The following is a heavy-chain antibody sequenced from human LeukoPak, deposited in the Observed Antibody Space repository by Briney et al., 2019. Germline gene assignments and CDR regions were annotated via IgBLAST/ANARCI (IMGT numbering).Heavy chain of an antibody. V-gene: IGHV3-23*01. Sequence: GGSLRLSCAGSGFTFSSYAMSWVRQAPGKGLEWVSGISGSGGSTYYADSVKGRFTISRDNSKNTLYLQMNSLTDEDTAVYYCAKKWGVGTTTLDYFDYWGQGTLVTVSS. J-gene: IGHJ4*02. CDR2: ISGSGGST. D-gene: IGHD1-26*01. CDR3: AKKWGVGTTTLDYFDY. CDR1: GFTFSSYA.